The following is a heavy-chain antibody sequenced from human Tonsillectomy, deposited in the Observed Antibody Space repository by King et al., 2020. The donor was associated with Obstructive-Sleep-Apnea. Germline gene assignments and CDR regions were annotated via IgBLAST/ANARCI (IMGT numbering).Heavy chain of an antibody. Sequence: VQLQQWGAGLLKPSETLSLTCAVYGGSFSGYYWSWIRQPPGKGLEWIGEINHSGSTNYNPSLKSRVTISVDTSKNQFSLKLSSVTAADTAVYYCARGAAESPYYDFWSGYYLVRSYFDYWGQGTLVTVSS. CDR2: INHSGST. J-gene: IGHJ4*02. D-gene: IGHD3-3*01. V-gene: IGHV4-34*01. CDR1: GGSFSGYY. CDR3: ARGAAESPYYDFWSGYYLVRSYFDY.